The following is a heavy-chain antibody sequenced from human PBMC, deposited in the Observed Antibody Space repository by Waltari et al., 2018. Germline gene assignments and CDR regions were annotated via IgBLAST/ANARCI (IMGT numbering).Heavy chain of an antibody. V-gene: IGHV1-18*01. J-gene: IGHJ3*01. CDR2: ISTYNGNI. D-gene: IGHD2-15*01. CDR1: GYTFTIYG. Sequence: QAQLVQSGAEVREPGTSVKVSCKASGYTFTIYGIHCVRQAPGQGPEWMGWISTYNGNIDYAQKFRGRVTMTTDTSSSTAYMELRSLRSDDTALYYCARGQGYCSGGSCFLGTGDLWGQGTRVTVSS. CDR3: ARGQGYCSGGSCFLGTGDL.